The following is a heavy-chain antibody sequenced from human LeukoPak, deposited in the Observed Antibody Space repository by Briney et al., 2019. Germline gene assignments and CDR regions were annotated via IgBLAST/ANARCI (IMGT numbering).Heavy chain of an antibody. CDR2: IWYDGSNK. CDR1: GFTFSSYG. V-gene: IGHV3-33*01. J-gene: IGHJ6*02. CDR3: ARDKWELLGGMDV. D-gene: IGHD1-26*01. Sequence: PGRSLRLSCGASGFTFSSYGMHWVRQAPGKGLEWVAVIWYDGSNKYYADSVKGRFTISRDNSKNTLYLQMNSLRAEDTAVYYCARDKWELLGGMDVWGQGTTVTVSS.